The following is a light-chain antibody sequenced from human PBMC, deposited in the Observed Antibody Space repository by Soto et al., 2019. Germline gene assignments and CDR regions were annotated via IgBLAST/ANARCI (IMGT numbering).Light chain of an antibody. CDR1: QGISRR. CDR3: LQADSSART. J-gene: IGKJ1*01. Sequence: IQMTQSPSTVSASVGDTVTVTCRASQGISRRLAWFQQKPGKAPTLLISHASRLQNGVPSRFSGSESGTDFTLTINVLPPEDLATYYHLQADSSARTFGQGTKV. V-gene: IGKV1-12*01. CDR2: HAS.